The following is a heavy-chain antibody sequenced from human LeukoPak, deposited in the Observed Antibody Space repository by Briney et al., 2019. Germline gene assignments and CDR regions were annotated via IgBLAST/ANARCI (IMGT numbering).Heavy chain of an antibody. CDR3: AKAPLGRCTGAICYFFDY. CDR2: VSGSGAHT. J-gene: IGHJ4*02. Sequence: GGSLRLSCAASGFTFSSYAMTWVRQAPGKGLQWVSAVSGSGAHTYYADSVRGRFTISRDNSKNTLYLQMNSLRAEDAAVYYCAKAPLGRCTGAICYFFDYWGQGALVTVSS. D-gene: IGHD2-8*02. CDR1: GFTFSSYA. V-gene: IGHV3-23*01.